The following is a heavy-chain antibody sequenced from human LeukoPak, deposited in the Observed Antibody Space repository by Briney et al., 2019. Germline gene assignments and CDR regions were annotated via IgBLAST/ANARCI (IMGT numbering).Heavy chain of an antibody. J-gene: IGHJ5*02. CDR2: IGGSGGST. CDR1: GFTFSSYA. Sequence: GGSLRLSCAASGFTFSSYAMSWVRQAPGKGLEWVSAIGGSGGSTYYADSVKGRFTISRDNSKNTLYLQMNSLRAEDTAVYYCAKAKGPAAWGNWFDPWGQGTLATVSS. V-gene: IGHV3-23*01. CDR3: AKAKGPAAWGNWFDP. D-gene: IGHD2-2*01.